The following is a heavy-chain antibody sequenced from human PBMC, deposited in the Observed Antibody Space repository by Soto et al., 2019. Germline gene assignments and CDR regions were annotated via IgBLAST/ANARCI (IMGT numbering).Heavy chain of an antibody. CDR2: IYYSGST. Sequence: SETLSLTCTVSGGSISSSSYYWGWIRQPPGKGLEWIGSIYYSGSTYYNPSLKSRVTISVDTSKNQFSLKLSSVTAADTAVYYCARQEDIAAAGTNWFDPWGQGTLVTVPQ. V-gene: IGHV4-39*01. D-gene: IGHD6-13*01. CDR3: ARQEDIAAAGTNWFDP. J-gene: IGHJ5*02. CDR1: GGSISSSSYY.